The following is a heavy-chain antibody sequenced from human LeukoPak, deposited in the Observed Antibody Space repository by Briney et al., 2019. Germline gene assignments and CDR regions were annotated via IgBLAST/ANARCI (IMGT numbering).Heavy chain of an antibody. CDR3: ARGLGTNYYYYGMDV. J-gene: IGHJ6*02. CDR1: GGSFSGYY. D-gene: IGHD1-1*01. Sequence: ASETLSLTCAVYGGSFSGYYWSWIRQPPGKGLEWIGEINHRGSTNYNPSLKSRVTISVDRSKNQFSLKLSSVTAADTAVYYCARGLGTNYYYYGMDVWGQGTTVTVSS. CDR2: INHRGST. V-gene: IGHV4-34*01.